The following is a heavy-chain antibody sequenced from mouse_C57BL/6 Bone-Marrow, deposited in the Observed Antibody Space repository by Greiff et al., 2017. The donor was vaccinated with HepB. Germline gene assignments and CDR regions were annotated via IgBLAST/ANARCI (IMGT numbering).Heavy chain of an antibody. CDR1: GYTFTSYW. CDR3: ARCLWYFWYFDV. Sequence: VQLQQSGAELVKPGASVKLSCKASGYTFTSYWMHWVKQRPGQGLEWIGMIHPNSGSTNYNEKFKSKATLTVDKSSSTAYMQLSSLTSEDSAVYYCARCLWYFWYFDVWGTGTTVTVSS. CDR2: IHPNSGST. J-gene: IGHJ1*03. D-gene: IGHD2-1*01. V-gene: IGHV1-64*01.